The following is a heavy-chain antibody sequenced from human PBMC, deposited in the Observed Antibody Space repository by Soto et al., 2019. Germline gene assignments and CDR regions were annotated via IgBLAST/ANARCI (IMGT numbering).Heavy chain of an antibody. CDR2: IIPIFGTA. CDR3: ARVASVVPAAIVYYYYGMEV. J-gene: IGHJ6*04. Sequence: GASVRVSCKASGVTFSSYAISWVRQAPVRVLEWMGGIIPIFGTANYAQKFQGRVTITADESTSTAYMELSSLRSEDTAVYHCARVASVVPAAIVYYYYGMEVWGKGTTVTVS. CDR1: GVTFSSYA. V-gene: IGHV1-69*13. D-gene: IGHD2-2*01.